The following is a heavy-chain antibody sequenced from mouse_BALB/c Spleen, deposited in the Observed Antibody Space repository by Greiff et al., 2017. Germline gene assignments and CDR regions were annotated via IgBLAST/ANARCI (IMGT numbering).Heavy chain of an antibody. D-gene: IGHD1-1*01. J-gene: IGHJ2*01. CDR1: GFTFSSFG. CDR2: ISSGSSTI. CDR3: ARSTDYGFDY. V-gene: IGHV5-17*02. Sequence: DVMLVESGGGLVQPGGSRKLSCAASGFTFSSFGMHWVRQAPEKGLEWVAYISSGSSTIYYADTVKGRFTISRDNPKNTLFLQMTSLRSEDTAMYYCARSTDYGFDYWGQGTTLTVSS.